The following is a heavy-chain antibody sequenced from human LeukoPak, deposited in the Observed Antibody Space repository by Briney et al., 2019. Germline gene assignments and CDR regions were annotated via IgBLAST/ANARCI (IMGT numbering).Heavy chain of an antibody. J-gene: IGHJ4*02. V-gene: IGHV3-48*04. CDR1: GFSVSRYG. Sequence: AGSLRLSCATAGFSVSRYGMKWVRQAPGKELKWLSYIRSSDSTTYYADSVKGRFTISRDNAKNSLYLQMDSLRVEDTAVYYCAKRADSSAHSFDYWGQGTLVTVSS. CDR2: IRSSDSTT. CDR3: AKRADSSAHSFDY. D-gene: IGHD3-22*01.